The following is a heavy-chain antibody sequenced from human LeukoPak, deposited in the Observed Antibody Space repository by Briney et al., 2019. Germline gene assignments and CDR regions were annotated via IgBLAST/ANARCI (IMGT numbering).Heavy chain of an antibody. CDR3: ARTDSYGHPPLFDY. J-gene: IGHJ4*02. V-gene: IGHV4-59*01. Sequence: SETLSLTCTVSGGSISSYYWSWIRQPPGKGLEWIVYIYYSGSTNYNPSLKSRVTISVDTSKNQFSLKLSSVTAADTAVYYCARTDSYGHPPLFDYWGQGTLVTVSS. CDR1: GGSISSYY. D-gene: IGHD5-18*01. CDR2: IYYSGST.